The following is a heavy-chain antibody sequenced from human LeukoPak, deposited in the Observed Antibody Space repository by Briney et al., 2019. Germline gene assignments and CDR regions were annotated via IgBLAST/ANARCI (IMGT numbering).Heavy chain of an antibody. D-gene: IGHD6-19*01. V-gene: IGHV4-59*08. CDR2: IYFSGTT. J-gene: IGHJ3*02. CDR3: ARPERPWLARGAFDI. CDR1: GGSTSGSIRTISSYY. Sequence: TPSETLSLTCTVSGGSTSGSIRTISSYYWSWIRQPPGKGLEWIGFIYFSGTTIYNPSLQSRVTISIDTSKNEFSLNLSSVTAADTAVYYCARPERPWLARGAFDIWGQGAMVTVSS.